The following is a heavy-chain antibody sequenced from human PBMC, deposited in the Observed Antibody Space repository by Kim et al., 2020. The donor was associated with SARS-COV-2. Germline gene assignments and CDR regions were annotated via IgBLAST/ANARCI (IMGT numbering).Heavy chain of an antibody. J-gene: IGHJ4*02. CDR1: GFTFSSYA. D-gene: IGHD2-8*01. V-gene: IGHV3-23*01. CDR3: AKDRGYCNNGVWYTGPGFVY. CDR2: ISGSGGST. Sequence: GGSLRLSCAASGFTFSSYAMSWVRQAPGKGLEWVSAISGSGGSTYYADSVKGRFTISRDNSKNTLYLQMNSLRAEDTAVYYCAKDRGYCNNGVWYTGPGFVYWGPGTLVTVSS.